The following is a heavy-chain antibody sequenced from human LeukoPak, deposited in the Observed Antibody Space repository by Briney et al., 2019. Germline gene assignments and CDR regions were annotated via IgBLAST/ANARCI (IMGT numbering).Heavy chain of an antibody. D-gene: IGHD4-17*01. CDR2: ISAYNGNT. J-gene: IGHJ3*02. Sequence: ASVKVSCKASGYTFTSYGISWVRQAPGQGLEWMGWISAYNGNTNYAQKLQGRVTMTTDTSISTAYMELSSLRSEDTAVFYCARGRNYGDSLYAFDIWGQGTMVTVSS. V-gene: IGHV1-18*01. CDR1: GYTFTSYG. CDR3: ARGRNYGDSLYAFDI.